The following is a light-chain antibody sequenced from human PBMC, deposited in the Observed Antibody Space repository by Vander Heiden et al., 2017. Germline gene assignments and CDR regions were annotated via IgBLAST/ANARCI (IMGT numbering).Light chain of an antibody. V-gene: IGKV1-39*01. CDR2: AAS. CDR1: QSISSY. CDR3: PQTDCNPSST. J-gene: IGKJ2*01. Sequence: DIQMTQSTSSLSASVGDRVTITCRASQSISSYLNWYQQKPVKAPKLLIYAASSLHSGVPSRFSRSRYGTDFTLTISSLQPEDFAPYYCPQTDCNPSSTLGQGTKLEIK.